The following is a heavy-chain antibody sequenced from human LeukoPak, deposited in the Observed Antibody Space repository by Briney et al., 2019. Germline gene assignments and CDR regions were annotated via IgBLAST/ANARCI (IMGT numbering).Heavy chain of an antibody. CDR3: ARGLNGYDAFDI. V-gene: IGHV3-21*01. J-gene: IGHJ3*02. D-gene: IGHD3-22*01. CDR2: ISTSSSYI. CDR1: GFTFSSYT. Sequence: GGSLRLSCAASGFTFSSYTMNWVRQAPGKGLEWVSSISTSSSYIYYADSVKGRFTISRDNAKNSLYLQMNSLRAEDTAVYYCARGLNGYDAFDIWGQGTMVTVSS.